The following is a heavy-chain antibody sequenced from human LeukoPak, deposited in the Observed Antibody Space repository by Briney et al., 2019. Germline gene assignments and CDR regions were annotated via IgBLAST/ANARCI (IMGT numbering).Heavy chain of an antibody. V-gene: IGHV3-23*01. D-gene: IGHD1-1*01. CDR3: AKGQELDDGVFDS. Sequence: GGSLRLSCTASGFTFSSIALTWVRQAPGKGLEWVSTIRSNGDTAYNADSVNGRFTISRDNSKNTLYLQMDSLRVEDTAIYYCAKGQELDDGVFDSWGQGTLVTVSS. J-gene: IGHJ4*02. CDR2: IRSNGDTA. CDR1: GFTFSSIA.